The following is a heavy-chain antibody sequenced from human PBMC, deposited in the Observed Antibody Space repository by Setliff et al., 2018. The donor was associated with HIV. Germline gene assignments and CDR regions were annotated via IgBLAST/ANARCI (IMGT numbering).Heavy chain of an antibody. D-gene: IGHD6-13*01. Sequence: GGSLRLSCAASGFTFSCYGVHWVRQAPGKGLDWVASILFDGTYKYYAASVKGRFTISRDNSKNTLFLQMGSLRTEDTAVYFCAKNLYSSIWSPLDYWGQGTLVTVSS. CDR2: ILFDGTYK. V-gene: IGHV3-30*02. CDR3: AKNLYSSIWSPLDY. J-gene: IGHJ4*02. CDR1: GFTFSCYG.